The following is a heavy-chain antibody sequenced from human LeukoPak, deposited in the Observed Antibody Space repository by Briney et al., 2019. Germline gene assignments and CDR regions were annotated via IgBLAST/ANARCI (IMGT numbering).Heavy chain of an antibody. D-gene: IGHD3-10*01. CDR1: GGSFSGYY. V-gene: IGHV4-34*01. CDR2: INHSGST. CDR3: AKSGNSGFDY. Sequence: PSETLSLTCAVYGGSFSGYYWSWIRQPPGKGLEWIGEINHSGSTNYNPSLKSRVTISVDTSKNQFSLKLRSVTAADTTVYYCAKSGNSGFDYWGQGTLVTVSA. J-gene: IGHJ4*02.